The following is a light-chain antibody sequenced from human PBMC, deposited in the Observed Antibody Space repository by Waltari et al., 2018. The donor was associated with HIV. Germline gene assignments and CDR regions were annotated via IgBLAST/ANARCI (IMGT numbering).Light chain of an antibody. Sequence: SFELTQSPSVSVSPGQTARITCSGDALPKQFAYWYQQKPGQAPVLIIYQDTERPAGIPERFSGSSSGTRVTLTVSGVQAEDEADYYCQSADSSGTWVFGGGTKLTVL. V-gene: IGLV3-25*03. CDR2: QDT. CDR1: ALPKQF. CDR3: QSADSSGTWV. J-gene: IGLJ3*02.